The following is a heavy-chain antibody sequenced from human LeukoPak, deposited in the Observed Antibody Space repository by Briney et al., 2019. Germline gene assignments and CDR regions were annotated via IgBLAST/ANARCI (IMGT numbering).Heavy chain of an antibody. D-gene: IGHD6-13*01. V-gene: IGHV1-2*02. J-gene: IGHJ6*03. CDR1: GYTFTGYY. Sequence: ASVKVCCKASGYTFTGYYMHWVRQAPGQGLEWMRWINPNSGGQNYAQKFQGRVTMTRDTSVSTAYMELSRLRSHDTAVYYCARPDVYSSSWYYDYYYMDVWGKGTTVTVSS. CDR3: ARPDVYSSSWYYDYYYMDV. CDR2: INPNSGGQ.